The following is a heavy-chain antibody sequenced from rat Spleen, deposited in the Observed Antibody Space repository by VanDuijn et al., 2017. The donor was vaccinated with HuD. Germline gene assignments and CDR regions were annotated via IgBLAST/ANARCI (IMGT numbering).Heavy chain of an antibody. CDR3: DRRSYSSHVMDA. D-gene: IGHD1-2*01. J-gene: IGHJ4*01. V-gene: IGHV2-72*01. CDR1: GFSLPSYH. CDR2: LWAGGGT. Sequence: QVQLKESGPGLVQPSQTLSLTCTVSGFSLPSYHVSWVRQPPGKSLVWMGTLWAGGGTNYNSAVQSRLSISRDTSKSQVFLRMNSLQPEDTGTYYCDRRSYSSHVMDAWGQGAAGTGSS.